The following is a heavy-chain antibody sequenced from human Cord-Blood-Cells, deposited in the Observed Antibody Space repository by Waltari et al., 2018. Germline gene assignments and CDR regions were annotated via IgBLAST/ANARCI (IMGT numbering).Heavy chain of an antibody. V-gene: IGHV1-46*01. D-gene: IGHD3-22*01. CDR1: GYTFTSYY. CDR3: ARVGYYDSSGYYAFDI. CDR2: INPSGGST. J-gene: IGHJ3*02. Sequence: QVQLVQSGAEVKKPGASVKVSCKASGYTFTSYYMHWVRQAPGQGLEWMGIINPSGGSTSYAQKFQGRVTMTRDTSTSTVYMELSSLRSEDTAVYYCARVGYYDSSGYYAFDIWGQGTMVTVSS.